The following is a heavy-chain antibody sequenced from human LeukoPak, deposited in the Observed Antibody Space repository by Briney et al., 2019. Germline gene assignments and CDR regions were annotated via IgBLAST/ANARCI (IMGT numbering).Heavy chain of an antibody. Sequence: RDSVTVSCKASGYTFTSYGINWVRQVYGQGREWMGWISAYNGNRNFAQRFQGRVTMTTDTSTNTAYMELRSLRSDDTAVYYCARGHTLYYENSAYYYFDYWGQGTQVTVSP. CDR2: ISAYNGNR. V-gene: IGHV1-18*01. D-gene: IGHD3-22*01. J-gene: IGHJ4*02. CDR3: ARGHTLYYENSAYYYFDY. CDR1: GYTFTSYG.